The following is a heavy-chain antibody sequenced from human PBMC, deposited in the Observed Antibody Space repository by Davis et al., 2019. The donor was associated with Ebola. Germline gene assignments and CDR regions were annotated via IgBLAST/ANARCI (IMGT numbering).Heavy chain of an antibody. V-gene: IGHV4-59*01. D-gene: IGHD6-13*01. J-gene: IGHJ5*02. CDR3: ARHLVGAAGTRWFDP. CDR1: GGSISSYY. CDR2: IYYSGST. Sequence: SETLSLTCTVSGGSISSYYWSWIRQPPGKGLEWIGYIYYSGSTNYNPSLKSRVTISVDTSKNQFSLKLSSVTAADTAVYYCARHLVGAAGTRWFDPWGQGTLVTVSS.